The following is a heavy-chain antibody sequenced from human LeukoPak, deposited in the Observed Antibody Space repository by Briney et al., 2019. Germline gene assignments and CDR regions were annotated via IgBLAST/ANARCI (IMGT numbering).Heavy chain of an antibody. Sequence: PGGSLRLSCAASGFTFSNYAMSWVRQAPGKGLEWVSVISGSGATTYYADSVKGRFTISRDNSKNTLYLQVDSLRAEDTAVYYCAKGLRGAYYYGMDVWGQGTTVTVSS. CDR2: ISGSGATT. CDR3: AKGLRGAYYYGMDV. D-gene: IGHD2-15*01. J-gene: IGHJ6*02. V-gene: IGHV3-23*01. CDR1: GFTFSNYA.